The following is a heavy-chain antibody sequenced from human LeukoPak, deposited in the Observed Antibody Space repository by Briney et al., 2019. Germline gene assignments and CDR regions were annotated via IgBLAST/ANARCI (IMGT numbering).Heavy chain of an antibody. CDR2: IYTSGST. J-gene: IGHJ4*02. D-gene: IGHD1-26*01. V-gene: IGHV4-61*02. CDR3: ARWMVGALDY. Sequence: SETLSLTCTVSSGSISTSNYYWSWIRQPAGKGLEWIGRIYTSGSTNYNPSLKSRVSISVDTSKNQFSLKLSSVTAADTAVYYCARWMVGALDYWGQGTLVTVSS. CDR1: SGSISTSNYY.